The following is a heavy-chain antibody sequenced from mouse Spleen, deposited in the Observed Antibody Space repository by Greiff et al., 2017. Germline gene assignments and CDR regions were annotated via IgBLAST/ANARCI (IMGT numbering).Heavy chain of an antibody. CDR1: GFNIKDYY. D-gene: IGHD2-12*01. J-gene: IGHJ3*01. Sequence: DVQLQESGAELVRPGASVKLSCTASGFNIKDYYMHWVKQRPEQGLEWIGRIDPEDGDTEYAPKFQGKATMTADTSSNTAYLQLSSLTSEDTAVYYCTTAYYSAWFAYWGQGTLVTVSA. V-gene: IGHV14-1*01. CDR3: TTAYYSAWFAY. CDR2: IDPEDGDT.